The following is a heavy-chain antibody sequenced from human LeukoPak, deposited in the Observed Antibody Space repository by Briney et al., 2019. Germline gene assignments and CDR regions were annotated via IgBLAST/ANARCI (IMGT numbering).Heavy chain of an antibody. CDR2: IYYSGST. CDR3: ARVNYGDLTFDY. J-gene: IGHJ4*02. Sequence: SETLSLTCTVSGGSISSGGYYWSWIRQHPGKGLEWIGYIYYSGSTYYNPSLKSRVTISVDTSKDQFSLKLSSVTAADTAVYYCARVNYGDLTFDYWGQGTLVTVSS. CDR1: GGSISSGGYY. D-gene: IGHD4-17*01. V-gene: IGHV4-31*03.